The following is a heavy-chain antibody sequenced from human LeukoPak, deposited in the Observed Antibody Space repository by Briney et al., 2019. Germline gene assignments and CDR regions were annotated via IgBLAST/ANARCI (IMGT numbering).Heavy chain of an antibody. V-gene: IGHV4-31*03. CDR1: GGSISSGGYY. CDR3: ARDFPLGSGTFS. D-gene: IGHD3-10*01. Sequence: PSETLSLTCTVSGGSISSGGYYWSWIRQHPGKGLEWIGYIYYSGSTYYNPSLKSRATISVDTSKNQFSLKLSSVTAADTAVYYCARDFPLGSGTFSWGQGTLVTVSS. J-gene: IGHJ4*02. CDR2: IYYSGST.